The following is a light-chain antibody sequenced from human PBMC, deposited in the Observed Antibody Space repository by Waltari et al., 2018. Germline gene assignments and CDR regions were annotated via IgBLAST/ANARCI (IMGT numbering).Light chain of an antibody. V-gene: IGLV10-54*04. CDR2: RNT. J-gene: IGLJ3*02. Sequence: QAGLTQPPSVSKALRQPDTLTCTGNSNNVGNLGAAWLQQHQGHPPKLVSSRNTARPSGISERFSASRSGNTASLTIAGLEAEDEADYYCSTWDSSLSGWVFGGGTKLTVL. CDR3: STWDSSLSGWV. CDR1: SNNVGNLG.